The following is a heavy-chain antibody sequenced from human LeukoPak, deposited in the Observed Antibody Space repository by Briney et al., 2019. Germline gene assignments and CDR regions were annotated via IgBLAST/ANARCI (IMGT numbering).Heavy chain of an antibody. CDR2: ISSSSTDI. CDR1: GFTFSSYT. V-gene: IGHV3-21*01. CDR3: ARAVVMVRGGSGYFDL. Sequence: SGGSLRLSCAASGFTFSSYTMNWVRQGPGKGLEWVSSISSSSTDINYADSLKGRFTISRDNAEKSLYLQMNSLRDEDTAVYYCARAVVMVRGGSGYFDLWGRGTLVAVSS. D-gene: IGHD3-10*01. J-gene: IGHJ2*01.